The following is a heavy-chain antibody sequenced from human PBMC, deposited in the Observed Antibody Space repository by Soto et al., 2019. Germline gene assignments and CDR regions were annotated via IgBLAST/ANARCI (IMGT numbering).Heavy chain of an antibody. Sequence: PGGSLRLSCAASAFTFSAYSMNWVRQAPGKGLEWVSSISSSNSYIYYADSVKARFTISRDNAKNSLYLQMNGLIAEDTAVYYCARAGNGYNLDAFDMWGQGTMVTVS. CDR1: AFTFSAYS. CDR3: ARAGNGYNLDAFDM. J-gene: IGHJ3*02. CDR2: ISSSNSYI. V-gene: IGHV3-21*01. D-gene: IGHD5-12*01.